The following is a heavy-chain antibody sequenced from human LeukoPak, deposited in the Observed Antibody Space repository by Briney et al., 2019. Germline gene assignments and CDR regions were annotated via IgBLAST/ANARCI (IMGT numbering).Heavy chain of an antibody. D-gene: IGHD6-13*01. CDR2: ISYDGSNK. CDR3: AKGTGYSSSWYGFDY. V-gene: IGHV3-30*18. Sequence: GGSLRLSCAASGFTFSSYGMHWVRQAPGKGLEWVAVISYDGSNKYYADSVKGRFTISRDNSKNTLYLQMNSLRAEDTAVYYCAKGTGYSSSWYGFDYWGRGTLVTVSS. J-gene: IGHJ4*02. CDR1: GFTFSSYG.